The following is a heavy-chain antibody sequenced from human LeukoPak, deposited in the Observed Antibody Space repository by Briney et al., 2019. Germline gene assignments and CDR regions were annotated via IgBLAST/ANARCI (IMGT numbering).Heavy chain of an antibody. J-gene: IGHJ5*02. CDR1: GFTFSSYA. Sequence: PGGSLRLSCAASGFTFSSYAMSWVRQAPGKGLEWVSAISGSGGSTYYADSVKGRFTISRDNSKNTLYLQMNSLRAEDTAVYYCAKGPYSGSYYNWFDPWGQGTLVTVSS. V-gene: IGHV3-23*01. D-gene: IGHD1-26*01. CDR3: AKGPYSGSYYNWFDP. CDR2: ISGSGGST.